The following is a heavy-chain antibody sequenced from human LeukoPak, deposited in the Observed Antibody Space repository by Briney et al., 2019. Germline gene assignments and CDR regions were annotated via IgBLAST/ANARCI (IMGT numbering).Heavy chain of an antibody. CDR2: IYTSGST. CDR1: GGSISSYY. CDR3: ARDWEVPAAAPIYYYYYMDV. J-gene: IGHJ6*03. Sequence: SETLSLTCTVSGGSISSYYWSWIRQPAGKGLEWIGRIYTSGSTNYNPSLKSRVTMSVDTSKNQFSLKLSSVTAADTAVYYCARDWEVPAAAPIYYYYYMDVWGKGTTVTVSS. V-gene: IGHV4-4*07. D-gene: IGHD2-2*01.